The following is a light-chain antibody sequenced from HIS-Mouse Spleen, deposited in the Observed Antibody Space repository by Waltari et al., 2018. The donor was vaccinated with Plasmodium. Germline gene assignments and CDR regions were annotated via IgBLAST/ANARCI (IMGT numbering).Light chain of an antibody. V-gene: IGLV3-10*01. CDR3: YSTDSSGNHRV. Sequence: SYELTQPPSVSVSPGQTARITCSGDALSKKSAYWYQQKSGQAPVLVLYEDSKRPSGILERFAGSRSGTMVTLTIRGAQVEDEADYYCYSTDSSGNHRVFGGGNKLTVL. CDR1: ALSKKS. CDR2: EDS. J-gene: IGLJ3*02.